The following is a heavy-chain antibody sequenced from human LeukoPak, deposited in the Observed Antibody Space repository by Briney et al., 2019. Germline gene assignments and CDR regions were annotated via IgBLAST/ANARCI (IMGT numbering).Heavy chain of an antibody. D-gene: IGHD6-19*01. V-gene: IGHV3-66*01. Sequence: GGSLRLSCAASGFTVGSNYMSWVRQAPGKGLEWVSVIYSGGSTYYADSVKGRFTISRDNSKNTLYLQMNSLRAEDTAVYYCARVEAGDAFDIWGQGTMVTVSS. CDR1: GFTVGSNY. CDR3: ARVEAGDAFDI. J-gene: IGHJ3*02. CDR2: IYSGGST.